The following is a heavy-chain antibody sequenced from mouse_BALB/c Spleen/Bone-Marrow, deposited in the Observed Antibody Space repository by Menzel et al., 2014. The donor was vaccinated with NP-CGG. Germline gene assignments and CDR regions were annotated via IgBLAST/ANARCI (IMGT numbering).Heavy chain of an antibody. Sequence: EVQRVESGGGLVKSGGSLKLSCAASGFTFNNYGMSWVRQTPEKRLEWVATISGGGSYTFYPDSVKGRFTISRDNAKNDLDLQLSSLRSEDTALYYCARHAYYDQTEVSFVYWGQGTLVTVSA. CDR2: ISGGGSYT. V-gene: IGHV5-9-2*01. J-gene: IGHJ3*01. CDR1: GFTFNNYG. CDR3: ARHAYYDQTEVSFVY. D-gene: IGHD2-4*01.